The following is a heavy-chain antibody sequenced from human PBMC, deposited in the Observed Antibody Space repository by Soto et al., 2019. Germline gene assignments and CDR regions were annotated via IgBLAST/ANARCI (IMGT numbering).Heavy chain of an antibody. CDR1: GGSIGTFY. CDR3: GRLKGGNTVDS. V-gene: IGHV4-59*01. CDR2: VYSGGNTNYT. Sequence: QLQLQESGPGLVKPSETLSLTCSVSGGSIGTFYWSWIRQPPRKRLEWIGFVYSGGNTNYTNYNHSLKGRVTISVDKSKNQFSLKMKSVTAADTAVYFCGRLKGGNTVDSWGPGTLVTVSS. J-gene: IGHJ4*02. D-gene: IGHD1-26*01.